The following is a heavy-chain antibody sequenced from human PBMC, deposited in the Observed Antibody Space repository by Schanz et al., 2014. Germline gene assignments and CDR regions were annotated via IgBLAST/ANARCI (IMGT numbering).Heavy chain of an antibody. CDR1: GFTFGSYA. D-gene: IGHD2-2*01. CDR2: IRTSASDT. J-gene: IGHJ4*02. Sequence: EVRLLESGGGLVQPGGSLRLSCVGSGFTFGSYAMNWVRQAPGKGLEWVSTIRTSASDTFYADSVKGRFTISRDNSKNTLYVQMNSLRAEDTAVYYCAKSMYSTSWAFDFWGQGAQVTVSS. CDR3: AKSMYSTSWAFDF. V-gene: IGHV3-23*01.